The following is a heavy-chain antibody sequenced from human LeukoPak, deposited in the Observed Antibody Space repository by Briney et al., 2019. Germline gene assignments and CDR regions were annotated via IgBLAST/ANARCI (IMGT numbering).Heavy chain of an antibody. V-gene: IGHV4-39*07. J-gene: IGHJ4*02. CDR1: GDSISSTGYS. CDR2: IYYSGST. D-gene: IGHD2-21*02. CDR3: ARDRGVVGTYFDY. Sequence: PSETLSLTCNVAGDSISSTGYSWGWIRQPPGKGLEWIGSIYYSGSTFYNLSLKSRVTVSVDKSKDQFSLKLSSVTAADTAVYYCARDRGVVGTYFDYWGQGTPVTVSS.